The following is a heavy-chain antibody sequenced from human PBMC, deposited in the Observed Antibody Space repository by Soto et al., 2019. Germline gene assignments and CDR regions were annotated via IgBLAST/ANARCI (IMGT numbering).Heavy chain of an antibody. J-gene: IGHJ6*02. D-gene: IGHD3-10*01. CDR2: IKSKTDGGTT. V-gene: IGHV3-15*01. CDR1: GFTFCNAW. Sequence: GGSLRLSCAASGFTFCNAWMSRVRKDQGEGLVWVGRIKSKTDGGTTDYAAHVKDRFTISRDDSKNTLYLQMNSLNTEDTAVYYCTTGRREKRWFGEFKMDVWGQGTTVTVSS. CDR3: TTGRREKRWFGEFKMDV.